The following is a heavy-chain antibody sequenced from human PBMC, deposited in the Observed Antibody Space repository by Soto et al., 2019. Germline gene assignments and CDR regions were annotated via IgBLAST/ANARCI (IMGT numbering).Heavy chain of an antibody. CDR2: IIPIFGTA. CDR3: ARTYTTFGVGEVDHYNWFDP. Sequence: GASVKVSCKASGGTFSSYAISWVRQAPGQGLEWMGGIIPIFGTANYAQKFQGRVTITADESTSTAYMELSSLRSEDTAVYYCARTYTTFGVGEVDHYNWFDPWGQGTLVPVSS. CDR1: GGTFSSYA. V-gene: IGHV1-69*13. D-gene: IGHD3-3*01. J-gene: IGHJ5*02.